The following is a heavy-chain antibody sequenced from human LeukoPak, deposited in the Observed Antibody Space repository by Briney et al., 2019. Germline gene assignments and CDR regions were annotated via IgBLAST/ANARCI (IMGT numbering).Heavy chain of an antibody. CDR1: GGSFSGYY. CDR2: IYYSGST. D-gene: IGHD3-22*01. CDR3: ARDSSGFQDAFDI. J-gene: IGHJ3*02. V-gene: IGHV4-31*11. Sequence: SETLSLTCAVYGGSFSGYYWSWIRQHPGKGLEWIGYIYYSGSTYYNPSLKSRVTISVDTSKNQFSLKLSSVTAADTAVYYCARDSSGFQDAFDIWGQGTMVTVSS.